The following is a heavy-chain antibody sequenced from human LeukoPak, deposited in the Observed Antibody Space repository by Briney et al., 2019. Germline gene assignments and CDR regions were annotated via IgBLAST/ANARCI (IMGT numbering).Heavy chain of an antibody. V-gene: IGHV3-20*04. CDR2: INWNGQST. CDR1: GFTFSSYA. D-gene: IGHD3-3*01. Sequence: GGSLRLSCAASGFTFSSYAMSWVRQAPGKGLEWVSDINWNGQSTDYADSVKGRFTISRDNAKNSLYLQMNSLRAEDTALYYCARDFGQRRDFYYYGLDVWGQGTTVTVSS. J-gene: IGHJ6*02. CDR3: ARDFGQRRDFYYYGLDV.